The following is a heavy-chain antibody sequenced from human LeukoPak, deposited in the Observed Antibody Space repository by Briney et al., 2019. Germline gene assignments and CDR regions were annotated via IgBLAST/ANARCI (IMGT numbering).Heavy chain of an antibody. CDR1: GYTFTGYY. CDR3: ARDVEARTWGLGNY. CDR2: INPNSGGT. D-gene: IGHD7-27*01. V-gene: IGHV1-2*06. J-gene: IGHJ4*02. Sequence: ASVKVSCKTSGYTFTGYYMHWVRQAPGQGLEWMGRINPNSGGTNYAQKFQGRVTVTSDTSISTAYMELNNLRSDDTAVYYCARDVEARTWGLGNYWGQGTLVTVSS.